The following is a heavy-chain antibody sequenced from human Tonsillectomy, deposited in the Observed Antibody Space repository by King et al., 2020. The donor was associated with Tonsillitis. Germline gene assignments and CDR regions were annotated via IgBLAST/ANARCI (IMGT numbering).Heavy chain of an antibody. V-gene: IGHV3-30*02. Sequence: VQLVESGGGVVQPGGSLRISCAASGFTFSSYGMHWVRQAPGKGLEWVTCIRFDGNNKYYADSVKGRFTISRDNSKNMLYLQMNSLRGEDTAVYYCAKVRWAAAGTGGIDYFDYWGQGTLVTVSS. CDR1: GFTFSSYG. D-gene: IGHD6-13*01. CDR2: IRFDGNNK. J-gene: IGHJ4*02. CDR3: AKVRWAAAGTGGIDYFDY.